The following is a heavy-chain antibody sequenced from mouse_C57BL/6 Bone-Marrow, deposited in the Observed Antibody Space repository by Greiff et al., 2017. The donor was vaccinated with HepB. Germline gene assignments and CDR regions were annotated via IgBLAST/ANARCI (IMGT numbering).Heavy chain of an antibody. CDR2: ISDGGSYT. CDR3: ARGGMNPYYAMDY. D-gene: IGHD2-10*02. V-gene: IGHV5-4*01. CDR1: GFTFSSYA. J-gene: IGHJ4*01. Sequence: VQLKESGGGLVKPGGSLKLSCAASGFTFSSYAMSWVRQTPEKRLEWVATISDGGSYTYYPDNVKGRFTISRDNAKNNLYLQMSHLKSEDTAMYYCARGGMNPYYAMDYWGQGTSVTVSS.